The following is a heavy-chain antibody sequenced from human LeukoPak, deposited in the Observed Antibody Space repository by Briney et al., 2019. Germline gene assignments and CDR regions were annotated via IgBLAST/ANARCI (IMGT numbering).Heavy chain of an antibody. J-gene: IGHJ4*02. V-gene: IGHV3-9*01. D-gene: IGHD4-17*01. CDR3: AKEADYGDSLRYFDY. Sequence: GGSLRLSCAASGFTFDDYAMHWVRQAPGKGLEWVSGISWNSGSIGYADSVKGRFTISRDNAKNSLYLQMNSLRAEDTALYYCAKEADYGDSLRYFDYWGQGTLVTVSS. CDR2: ISWNSGSI. CDR1: GFTFDDYA.